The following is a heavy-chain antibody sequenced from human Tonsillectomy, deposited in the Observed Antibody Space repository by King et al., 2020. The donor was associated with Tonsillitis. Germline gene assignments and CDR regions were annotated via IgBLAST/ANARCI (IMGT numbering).Heavy chain of an antibody. CDR3: VKVYCSSTSCHLGYFDY. CDR1: GFTFSSYA. Sequence: VQLVESGGGLVQPGGSLRLSCSASGFTFSSYAMSLVRQAPGKGLEWVSGIIGSGGRTYYADSVKGRFTISRDNSKNTLYLQMNSLRVEDTAVYYCVKVYCSSTSCHLGYFDYWGQGILVTVSS. CDR2: IIGSGGRT. D-gene: IGHD2-2*01. V-gene: IGHV3-23*04. J-gene: IGHJ4*02.